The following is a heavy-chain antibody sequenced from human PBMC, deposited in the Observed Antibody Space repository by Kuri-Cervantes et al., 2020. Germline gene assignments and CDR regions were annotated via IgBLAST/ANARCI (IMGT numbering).Heavy chain of an antibody. Sequence: GESLKISCAASGFTFSSYDMHWVRQATGKGLEWVSAIGTAGDTYYPGSVKGRFTISRENAKNSLYLQMNSLRAGDTAVYYCARAHYYDSSGYYYPGKISYCGQGTLVTVSS. V-gene: IGHV3-13*01. CDR2: IGTAGDT. J-gene: IGHJ4*02. CDR3: ARAHYYDSSGYYYPGKISY. D-gene: IGHD3-22*01. CDR1: GFTFSSYD.